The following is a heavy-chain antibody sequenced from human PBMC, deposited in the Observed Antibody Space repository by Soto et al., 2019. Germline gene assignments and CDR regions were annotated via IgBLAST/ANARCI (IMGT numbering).Heavy chain of an antibody. V-gene: IGHV1-18*04. CDR3: ARATIFGVVIVLYYYYGMDV. CDR2: ISAYNGNT. Sequence: GASVKVSFKASGYTFTSYGISWVRQAPGQGLEWMGWISAYNGNTNYAQKLQGRVTMTTDTSTSTAYMELRSLRSDDTAVYYCARATIFGVVIVLYYYYGMDVWGQGTTVTVSS. CDR1: GYTFTSYG. D-gene: IGHD3-3*01. J-gene: IGHJ6*02.